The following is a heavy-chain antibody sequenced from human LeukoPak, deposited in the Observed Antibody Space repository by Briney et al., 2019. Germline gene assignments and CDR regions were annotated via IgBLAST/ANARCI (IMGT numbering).Heavy chain of an antibody. CDR3: ARDYMSWMDV. CDR2: INSDGSST. J-gene: IGHJ6*02. Sequence: GGSLRLSCAASGFSFSRYSMNWVRQAPGKGLVWVSRINSDGSSTSYADSVKGRFTISRDNAKNTLYLQMNSLRAEDTAVYYCARDYMSWMDVWGQGTTVTVSS. CDR1: GFSFSRYS. V-gene: IGHV3-74*01. D-gene: IGHD2-2*02.